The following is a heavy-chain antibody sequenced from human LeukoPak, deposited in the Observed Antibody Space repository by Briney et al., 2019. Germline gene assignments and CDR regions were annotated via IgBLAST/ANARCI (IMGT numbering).Heavy chain of an antibody. Sequence: GGSLRLSCAASGFTFSSYAMSWVRQAPGKGLEWVSAISGSGGSTYYADSVKGRLTISRGNSKNTLYLQMNSLRVEDTAVYYCANGYSSGWYGFGYWGQGTLVIVSS. V-gene: IGHV3-23*01. CDR2: ISGSGGST. J-gene: IGHJ4*02. D-gene: IGHD6-19*01. CDR1: GFTFSSYA. CDR3: ANGYSSGWYGFGY.